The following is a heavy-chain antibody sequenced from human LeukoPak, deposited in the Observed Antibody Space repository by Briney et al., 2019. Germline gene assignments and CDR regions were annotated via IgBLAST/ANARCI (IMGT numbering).Heavy chain of an antibody. CDR1: GFTFSSYS. CDR3: ARGSGDSSGYYYWGGPLFDY. D-gene: IGHD3-22*01. CDR2: ISSSSSTI. Sequence: PGGSLRLSCAASGFTFSSYSMNWVRQAPGKGLEWVSYISSSSSTIYYADSVKGRFTISRDNAKNSLYLQMNSLRAEDTAVYYCARGSGDSSGYYYWGGPLFDYWGQGTLVTVSS. V-gene: IGHV3-48*04. J-gene: IGHJ4*02.